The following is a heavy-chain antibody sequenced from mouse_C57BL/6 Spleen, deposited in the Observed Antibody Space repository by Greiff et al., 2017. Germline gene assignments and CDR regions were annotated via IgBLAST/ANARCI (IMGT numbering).Heavy chain of an antibody. CDR1: GYTFTSYW. CDR3: ARSGATVVATDFDY. CDR2: IDPSDSYT. V-gene: IGHV1-50*01. Sequence: QVQLKQPGAELVKPGASVKLSCKASGYTFTSYWMQWVKQRPGQGLEWIGEIDPSDSYTNYNQKFKGKATLTVDTSSSTAYMQLSSLTSEDSAVYYCARSGATVVATDFDYWGQGTTRTVSS. J-gene: IGHJ2*01. D-gene: IGHD1-1*01.